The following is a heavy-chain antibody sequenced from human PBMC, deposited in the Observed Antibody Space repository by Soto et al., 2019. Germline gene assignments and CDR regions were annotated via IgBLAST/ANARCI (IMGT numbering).Heavy chain of an antibody. CDR1: GGSISSGGYY. CDR3: TTQGFGILHGLVDV. V-gene: IGHV4-31*03. Sequence: SETLSLTCTVSGGSISSGGYYWSWIRQHPGKGLEWIGYIYYSGSTYYNPSLKSRVTISVDTSNNQVSLNLASVTAADTAIYYCTTQGFGILHGLVDVWGQGTTVTVSS. CDR2: IYYSGST. D-gene: IGHD3-10*01. J-gene: IGHJ6*02.